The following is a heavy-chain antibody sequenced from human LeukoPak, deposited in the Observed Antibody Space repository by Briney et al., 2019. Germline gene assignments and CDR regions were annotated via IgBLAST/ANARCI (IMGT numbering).Heavy chain of an antibody. CDR2: IYHSGST. CDR1: GGSISSGGYS. V-gene: IGHV4-30-2*01. J-gene: IGHJ4*02. Sequence: SETLSLTCAVSGGSISSGGYSWSWIRQPPGKGLEWIGYIYHSGSTYYNPSLKSRVTISVDRSKNQFSLKLSSVTAADTAVYYCARGDFWSVYYTLDYWGQGTLVTVSS. D-gene: IGHD3-3*01. CDR3: ARGDFWSVYYTLDY.